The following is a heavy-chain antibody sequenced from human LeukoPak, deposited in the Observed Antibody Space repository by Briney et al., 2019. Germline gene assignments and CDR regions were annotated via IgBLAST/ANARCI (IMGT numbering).Heavy chain of an antibody. CDR3: AKPRFGELLPHY. D-gene: IGHD3-10*01. CDR1: GFTFSSYA. Sequence: GGSLRLSCAASGFTFSSYAMSWVRQAPGKGLEWVSAISGSGGSTYYADSVKGRFTTSRDNSKDTLYLQMNSLRAEDTAVYYCAKPRFGELLPHYWGQGTLVTVSS. J-gene: IGHJ4*02. V-gene: IGHV3-23*01. CDR2: ISGSGGST.